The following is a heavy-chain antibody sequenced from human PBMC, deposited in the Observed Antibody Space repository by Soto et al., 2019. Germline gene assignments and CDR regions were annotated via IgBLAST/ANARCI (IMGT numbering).Heavy chain of an antibody. D-gene: IGHD5-12*01. J-gene: IGHJ4*02. Sequence: KPSETRSLTCAVYGGSFSGYYWSWIRQPPGKGLEWIGEINHSGSTNYNPSLKSRVTISVDTSKNQFSLKLSSVTAADTAVYYCARGWSGYNYAYWGQGTLVTVSS. V-gene: IGHV4-34*01. CDR2: INHSGST. CDR1: GGSFSGYY. CDR3: ARGWSGYNYAY.